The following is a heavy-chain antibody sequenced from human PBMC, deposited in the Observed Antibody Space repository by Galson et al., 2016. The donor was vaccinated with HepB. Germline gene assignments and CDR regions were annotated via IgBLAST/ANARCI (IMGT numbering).Heavy chain of an antibody. CDR2: IKRDGSQN. CDR3: VKGLQFPSEF. D-gene: IGHD5-24*01. Sequence: SLRLSCAASGFTFSDYWMHWVRQAPGKGLEWVASIKRDGSQNYLVDSVKGRFTISRDDAKSSLYLQMNSLRVEDTAVYRCVKGLQFPSEFWGQGTLVTVSS. J-gene: IGHJ4*02. V-gene: IGHV3-7*01. CDR1: GFTFSDYW.